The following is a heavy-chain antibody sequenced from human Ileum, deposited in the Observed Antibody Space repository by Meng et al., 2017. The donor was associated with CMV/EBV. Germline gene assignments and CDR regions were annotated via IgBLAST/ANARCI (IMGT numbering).Heavy chain of an antibody. CDR2: INPNSGGT. D-gene: IGHD5-24*01. Sequence: ASAKVSCKASGYTFTGYYMHWVRQAPGQGLEWMGWINPNSGGTNYAQKFQGRVTMTRDTSISTAYMELSRLRSDDTAVYYCARVKERRDGYNYEGGFDYWGQGTLVTVSS. CDR1: GYTFTGYY. J-gene: IGHJ4*02. V-gene: IGHV1-2*02. CDR3: ARVKERRDGYNYEGGFDY.